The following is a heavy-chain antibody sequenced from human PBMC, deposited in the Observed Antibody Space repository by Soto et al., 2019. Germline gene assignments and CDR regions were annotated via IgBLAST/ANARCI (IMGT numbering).Heavy chain of an antibody. V-gene: IGHV3-23*01. CDR3: AKRNGDYLNGMDV. Sequence: EVQLLESGGDSVQPGGSLRLSRVASGFTFSDDGMSWVRQAPGRGLEWVSAISGSGGSTIYADSVKGRFTISRDSSKNTLYLQMNTLRAEDTAIYYCAKRNGDYLNGMDVWGQGTTVTVSS. J-gene: IGHJ6*02. CDR2: ISGSGGST. D-gene: IGHD4-17*01. CDR1: GFTFSDDG.